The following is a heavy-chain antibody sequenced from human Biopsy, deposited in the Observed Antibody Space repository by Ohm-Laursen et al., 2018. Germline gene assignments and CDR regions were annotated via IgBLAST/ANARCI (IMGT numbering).Heavy chain of an antibody. CDR2: IYSGLRT. Sequence: SLRLSCSASGFAVSSNYLTWVRQAPGKGLEWASLIYSGLRTYYAASVKGRFTIYRDSSKNTVYLQMSSLTAEDTAVYFCARGRTEVAADTFDIWGQGTMVTVSS. D-gene: IGHD2-15*01. CDR1: GFAVSSNY. V-gene: IGHV3-53*01. CDR3: ARGRTEVAADTFDI. J-gene: IGHJ3*02.